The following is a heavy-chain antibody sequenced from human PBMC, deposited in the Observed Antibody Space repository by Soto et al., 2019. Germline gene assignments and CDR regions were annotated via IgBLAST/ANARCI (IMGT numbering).Heavy chain of an antibody. J-gene: IGHJ4*02. Sequence: GESLKISCKVSGYKFIDYWIGWVRQVPGKGLEWMGIIYPGDFDIKYSPSFQGQVTISADKSITTAYLQWSSLKASDTAIYYCARSYGGEYFDSRSYYYAYWGQGTLVTVSS. V-gene: IGHV5-51*01. CDR2: IYPGDFDI. CDR1: GYKFIDYW. D-gene: IGHD3-22*01. CDR3: ARSYGGEYFDSRSYYYAY.